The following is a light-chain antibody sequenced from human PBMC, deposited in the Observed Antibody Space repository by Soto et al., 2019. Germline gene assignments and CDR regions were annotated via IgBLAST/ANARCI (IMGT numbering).Light chain of an antibody. CDR1: SSDVGGYNY. V-gene: IGLV2-11*01. CDR3: CSYGGSYSLI. J-gene: IGLJ2*01. Sequence: SALAQPRSVSGSPGQSVTIPCSGTSSDVGGYNYVSWYQQHPGKAPKVMIYDVSQRPSGVPDRFSGSKSGNRASLTISGLQAEDEAEYYCCSYGGSYSLIFGGGTKLTVL. CDR2: DVS.